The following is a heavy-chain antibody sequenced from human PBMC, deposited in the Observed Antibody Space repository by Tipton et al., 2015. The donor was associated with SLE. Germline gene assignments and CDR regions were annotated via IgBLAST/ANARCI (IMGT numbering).Heavy chain of an antibody. Sequence: TLSLTCTVSGGSISSYYWSWIRQPPGKGLEWIGYIYYSGSTNYNPSLKSRVTISVDTSKNQFSLKLSSVIAADTAVYYCARALGPTIFGVGYWGQGTLVTVSS. CDR2: IYYSGST. CDR1: GGSISSYY. CDR3: ARALGPTIFGVGY. V-gene: IGHV4-59*01. D-gene: IGHD3-3*01. J-gene: IGHJ4*02.